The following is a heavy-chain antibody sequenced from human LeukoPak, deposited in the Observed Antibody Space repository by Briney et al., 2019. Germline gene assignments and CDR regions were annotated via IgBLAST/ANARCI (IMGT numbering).Heavy chain of an antibody. Sequence: GGSLSLSCAASGFTFSNHAMSWVRQAPGTGLEYVSVISGSGDSTHYADSVKGRFTVSSDNSKNTLNLQMNSLGAEDTAVYYCARDYAKTGYCSGTSCPDAFDLWGQGTMVTVSS. CDR3: ARDYAKTGYCSGTSCPDAFDL. J-gene: IGHJ3*01. CDR2: ISGSGDST. D-gene: IGHD2-2*03. CDR1: GFTFSNHA. V-gene: IGHV3-23*01.